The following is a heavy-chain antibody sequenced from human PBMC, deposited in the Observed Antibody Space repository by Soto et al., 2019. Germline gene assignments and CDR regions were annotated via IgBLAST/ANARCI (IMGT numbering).Heavy chain of an antibody. CDR1: GYTFTSYG. V-gene: IGHV1-18*01. CDR3: ARDYGIQLWPYYYDYGMDV. J-gene: IGHJ6*02. CDR2: ISAYNGNT. Sequence: QVQLVQSGAEVKKPGASVKVSCKASGYTFTSYGISWVRQAPGQGLEWMGWISAYNGNTNYAQKLQGRVTMTTDTSTSTAYMELRSLRSDDTAVYYCARDYGIQLWPYYYDYGMDVWGQGTTVTVSS. D-gene: IGHD5-18*01.